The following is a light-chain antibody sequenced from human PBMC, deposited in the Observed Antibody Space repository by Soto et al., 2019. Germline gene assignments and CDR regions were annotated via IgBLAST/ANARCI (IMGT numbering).Light chain of an antibody. V-gene: IGKV1-5*03. Sequence: DLQMTQSPSTLSASVGDRVTITCRASQTIGSLLAWYQQKAGRAPKLLIYKASTLESGVPSRFSGSRSGTEFTLTISILQPDDFATYYCQHYNSYPPMYTFGQGTKLEI. CDR3: QHYNSYPPMYT. CDR1: QTIGSL. J-gene: IGKJ2*01. CDR2: KAS.